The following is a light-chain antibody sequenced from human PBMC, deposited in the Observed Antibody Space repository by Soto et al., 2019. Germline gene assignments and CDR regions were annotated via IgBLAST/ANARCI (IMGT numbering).Light chain of an antibody. J-gene: IGKJ5*01. V-gene: IGKV1-39*01. CDR2: DAS. CDR1: QSISSY. Sequence: DIQMTQSPSSLSASVGDRVTITCRASQSISSYLNWYQHKPGKAPKLLIYDASSLQSGVPSRFSGSGSGTDFTLTISSLQPEDFATYYCQQSYSTPITFGQGTRLEIK. CDR3: QQSYSTPIT.